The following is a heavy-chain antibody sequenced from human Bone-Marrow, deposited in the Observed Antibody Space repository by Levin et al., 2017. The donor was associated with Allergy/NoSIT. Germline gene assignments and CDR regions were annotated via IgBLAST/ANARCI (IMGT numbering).Heavy chain of an antibody. CDR3: AISGYKYDDSFDV. Sequence: ASVKVSCEGAGYDFTRYWIGWVRQMPGKGLEWVGLIYPGDSDTKFSPSFQGQVTISADKSKGTVYLQWSSLKASDSAMYYCAISGYKYDDSFDVWGQGTLVTVSS. J-gene: IGHJ3*01. D-gene: IGHD5-18*01. CDR1: GYDFTRYW. V-gene: IGHV5-51*01. CDR2: IYPGDSDT.